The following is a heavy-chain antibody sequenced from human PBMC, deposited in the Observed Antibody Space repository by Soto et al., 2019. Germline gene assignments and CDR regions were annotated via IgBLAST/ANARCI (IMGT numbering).Heavy chain of an antibody. J-gene: IGHJ4*02. V-gene: IGHV3-73*02. Sequence: EVQLVESGGDLVQPGGSLKLSCAASGFIFSGTTIHWVRQASGEGLEWVGRIRGRADHYATGYAASVKGRFTISRDDSKKTAYLQMNSLKTEDTAVYFCTRAPDGNNADYWGQGTLVTVSS. CDR3: TRAPDGNNADY. CDR1: GFIFSGTT. D-gene: IGHD6-13*01. CDR2: IRGRADHYAT.